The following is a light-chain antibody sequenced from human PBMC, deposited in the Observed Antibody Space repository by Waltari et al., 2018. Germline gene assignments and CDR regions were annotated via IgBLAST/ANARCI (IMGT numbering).Light chain of an antibody. Sequence: EIVMTQSPATLSVSPGESATLSCRASESVSSNLAWYQQKPGQAPRLLMYSGSTRATGIPARFSGSRSGREFTLTISSLQSEDFAVYYCQQYNTWPPYTFGQGTKLEIK. CDR2: SGS. CDR1: ESVSSN. V-gene: IGKV3-15*01. J-gene: IGKJ2*01. CDR3: QQYNTWPPYT.